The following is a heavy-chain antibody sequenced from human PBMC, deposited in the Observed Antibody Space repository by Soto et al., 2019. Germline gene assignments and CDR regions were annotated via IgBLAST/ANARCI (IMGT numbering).Heavy chain of an antibody. CDR3: ARRVIAAAGTEWGWFDP. V-gene: IGHV5-51*01. CDR1: GYSFTSYW. D-gene: IGHD6-13*01. Sequence: GESLKISCKGSGYSFTSYWIGWVRQMPGKGLEWMGIIYPGDSDTRYSPSFQGQVTISADKSISTAYLQWSSLKASDTAMYYCARRVIAAAGTEWGWFDPWGQGALVTVSS. CDR2: IYPGDSDT. J-gene: IGHJ5*02.